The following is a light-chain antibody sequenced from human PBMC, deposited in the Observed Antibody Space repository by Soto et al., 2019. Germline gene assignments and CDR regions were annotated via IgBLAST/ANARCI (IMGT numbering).Light chain of an antibody. CDR3: QQFNAYPLT. CDR2: GAS. J-gene: IGKJ4*01. CDR1: QGISDY. V-gene: IGKV1-9*01. Sequence: DIRLTQSPSFLSASVGDRVTISCRASQGISDYLAWYQQKPGKGPKLLIYGASTLQSGVPSRFSGSASGTEFTLTISSLQPEDFATYFCQQFNAYPLTFGGGTKLEIK.